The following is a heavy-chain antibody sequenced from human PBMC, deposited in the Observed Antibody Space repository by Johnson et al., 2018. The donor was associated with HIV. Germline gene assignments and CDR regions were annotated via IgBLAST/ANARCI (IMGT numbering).Heavy chain of an antibody. CDR1: GFTFSNAW. J-gene: IGHJ3*02. V-gene: IGHV3-15*01. CDR2: IKSKTDGGTT. Sequence: VQLVESGGGLVKPGGSLRLSCAASGFTFSNAWMSWVRQAPGKGLEWVGRIKSKTDGGTTDYAAPVQGRFPISRDDSKNTLYLQMNSLKTEDTAVYYCTTDADSSSWNDAFDIWGQGTMVTVSS. CDR3: TTDADSSSWNDAFDI. D-gene: IGHD6-13*01.